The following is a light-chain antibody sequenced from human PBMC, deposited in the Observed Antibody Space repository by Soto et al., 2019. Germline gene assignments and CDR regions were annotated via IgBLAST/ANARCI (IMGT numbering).Light chain of an antibody. Sequence: DIQMTQSPSTLSASVGDRVTITCRASQSISSWLAWYQQKPGKAPKLLIYDASSLESGVPSRFSGSGSGTEFTLTISSLQPDDFATYYCQQYNNLFTFGPGTKVDIK. J-gene: IGKJ3*01. CDR2: DAS. CDR3: QQYNNLFT. CDR1: QSISSW. V-gene: IGKV1-5*01.